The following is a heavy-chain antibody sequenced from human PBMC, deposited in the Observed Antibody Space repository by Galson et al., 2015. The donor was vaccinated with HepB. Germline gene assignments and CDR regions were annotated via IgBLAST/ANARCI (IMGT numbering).Heavy chain of an antibody. J-gene: IGHJ4*02. CDR3: ARDLAHGEWYYDYDHPSEVDY. D-gene: IGHD3-16*01. CDR2: ISSSSSTI. Sequence: SLRLSCAASGFTFSSYSMNWVRQAPGKGQEWVSYISSSSSTIYYADSVKGRFTISRDNAENSLYLQMNSLRAEDTAVYYCARDLAHGEWYYDYDHPSEVDYWGQGTLVTVSS. V-gene: IGHV3-48*01. CDR1: GFTFSSYS.